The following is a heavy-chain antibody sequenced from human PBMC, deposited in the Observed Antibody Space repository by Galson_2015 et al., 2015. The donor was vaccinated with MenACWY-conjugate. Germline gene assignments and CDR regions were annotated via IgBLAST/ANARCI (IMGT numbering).Heavy chain of an antibody. CDR2: ISHSGNT. CDR1: NGSFSGYY. D-gene: IGHD6-19*01. J-gene: IGHJ4*02. V-gene: IGHV4-34*01. CDR3: ARGQVGFSTGWNY. Sequence: ETLSLTCAVYNGSFSGYYWSWVRQPPGRGLEWIGEISHSGNTNNSPSLRSRVTISVDTSKNQFSLQLSSVTAADTAVYYCARGQVGFSTGWNYWGQGTLVTVSS.